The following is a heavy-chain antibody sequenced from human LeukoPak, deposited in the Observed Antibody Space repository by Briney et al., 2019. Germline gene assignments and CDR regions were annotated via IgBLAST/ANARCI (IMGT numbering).Heavy chain of an antibody. CDR2: INPSGGST. D-gene: IGHD3-9*01. V-gene: IGHV1-46*01. CDR3: ARGAPFHYDILTGYPPYYYYGMDV. J-gene: IGHJ6*02. CDR1: GYTFTSYY. Sequence: GASVKVSFKASGYTFTSYYMHWVRQAPGQGLEWMGIINPSGGSTSYAQKFQGRVTMTRDTSTSTVYMELSSLRSEDTAVYYCARGAPFHYDILTGYPPYYYYGMDVWGQGTTVTVSS.